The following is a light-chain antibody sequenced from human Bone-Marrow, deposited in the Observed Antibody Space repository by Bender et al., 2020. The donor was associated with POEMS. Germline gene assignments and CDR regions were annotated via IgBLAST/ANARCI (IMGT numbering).Light chain of an antibody. CDR2: EEY. CDR1: GDDLGSYNL. Sequence: QSALTQPASVSGSLGQSITISCTGTGDDLGSYNLVTWYQQYPGRAPKMMIYEEYKRPSGVSSRFSGSKSGNTASLTISGLQAEDEADYYCCSYAGPDGKYVFGTGTLVTVL. CDR3: CSYAGPDGKYV. V-gene: IGLV2-23*01. J-gene: IGLJ1*01.